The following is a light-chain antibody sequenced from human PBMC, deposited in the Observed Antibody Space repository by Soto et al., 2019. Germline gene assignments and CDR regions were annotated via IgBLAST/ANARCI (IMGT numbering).Light chain of an antibody. CDR2: GAS. V-gene: IGKV3-20*01. Sequence: EICLTQYLGTLSWSPGESATLSCRASQSVSSSYLAWYQQQPGQAPRLLIYGASNRATGIPDSLSGSASGTEFPLTISRMQPEDSAVYYCQQYGSSGTFGQGTKVDIK. CDR3: QQYGSSGT. J-gene: IGKJ1*01. CDR1: QSVSSSY.